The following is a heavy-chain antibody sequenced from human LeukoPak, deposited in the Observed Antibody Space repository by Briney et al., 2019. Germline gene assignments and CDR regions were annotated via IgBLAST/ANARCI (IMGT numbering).Heavy chain of an antibody. V-gene: IGHV4-38-2*02. CDR3: ARGVTPSRVLDY. CDR1: GYSISSGYY. D-gene: IGHD4-23*01. Sequence: SETLSLTCTVSGYSISSGYYWGWIRQHPGKGLEWIGSIYHSGSTYYNPSLKSRVTISVDTSKNQLSLKLSSVTAADTAVYYCARGVTPSRVLDYLGQGTLVTVSS. J-gene: IGHJ4*02. CDR2: IYHSGST.